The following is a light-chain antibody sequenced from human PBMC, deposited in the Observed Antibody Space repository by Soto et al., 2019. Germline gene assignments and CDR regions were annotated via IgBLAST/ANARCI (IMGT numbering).Light chain of an antibody. Sequence: DIQMTQSPSPLSASVGDRVTITCRASQSISNLLAWYQQKPGQAPKLLIYDASSLESGVPSRFSGSRSGTEFTLTISGLQPDDFASYYCQQYNSFSLTFGGGTKVDIK. CDR1: QSISNL. CDR2: DAS. J-gene: IGKJ4*01. CDR3: QQYNSFSLT. V-gene: IGKV1-5*01.